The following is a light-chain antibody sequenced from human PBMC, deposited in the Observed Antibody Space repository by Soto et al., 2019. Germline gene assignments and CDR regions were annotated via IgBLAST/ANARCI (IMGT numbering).Light chain of an antibody. CDR1: SSDVGSYNL. J-gene: IGLJ2*01. CDR2: EGS. V-gene: IGLV2-23*01. CDR3: CSYAGSSTLDVV. Sequence: QSVLTQPASVSGSPGQSITISCTGTSSDVGSYNLVSWYQQHPGKAPKLMIYEGSKRPSGVSNPFSGSKSGNTASLTISGLQAEDEADYYCCSYAGSSTLDVVFGGGTKLTVL.